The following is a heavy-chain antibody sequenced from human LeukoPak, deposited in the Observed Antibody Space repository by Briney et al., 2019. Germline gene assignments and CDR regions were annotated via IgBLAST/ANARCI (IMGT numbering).Heavy chain of an antibody. D-gene: IGHD6-13*01. J-gene: IGHJ5*02. CDR3: ARDIAAAGTGNWFDP. CDR2: IYYSGST. V-gene: IGHV4-30-4*08. Sequence: SQTLSLTCTVSGGSISSGDYYWSWIRQPPGKGLEWIGYIYYSGSTYYNPSLKSRVTISVDTSKNQFSLKLSSVTAADTAVYYCARDIAAAGTGNWFDPWGQGTLVTVSS. CDR1: GGSISSGDYY.